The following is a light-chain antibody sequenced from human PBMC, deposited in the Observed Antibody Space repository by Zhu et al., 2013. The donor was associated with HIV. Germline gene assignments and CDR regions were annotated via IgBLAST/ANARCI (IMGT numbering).Light chain of an antibody. V-gene: IGKV2-28*01. CDR3: MQGTHWPLT. CDR2: LGS. CDR1: QSLLHSNGYNY. Sequence: DIVMTQSPLSLPVTPGEPASISCRSSQSLLHSNGYNYLDWYLQKSGQSPQLLIYLGSNRASGVPDRFSGSGSGTDFTLKISRVEAEDIGLYYCMQGTHWPLTFGPGTKVHL. J-gene: IGKJ3*01.